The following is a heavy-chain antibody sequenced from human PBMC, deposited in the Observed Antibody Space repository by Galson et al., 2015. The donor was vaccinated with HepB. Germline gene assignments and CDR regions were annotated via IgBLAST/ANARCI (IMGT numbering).Heavy chain of an antibody. V-gene: IGHV2-5*02. Sequence: PALVKPTQTLTLTCTFSGFSLTTSGVGVGWIRQPPGEALEWLALIYWDDDKRYRPSLKNRLTITKDTSKNQVVLTMTNMDPVDTAAYYCAHSTYNFWSAYYQGYYFEYWGQGTLVTVSS. CDR3: AHSTYNFWSAYYQGYYFEY. CDR2: IYWDDDK. J-gene: IGHJ4*02. D-gene: IGHD3-3*01. CDR1: GFSLTTSGVG.